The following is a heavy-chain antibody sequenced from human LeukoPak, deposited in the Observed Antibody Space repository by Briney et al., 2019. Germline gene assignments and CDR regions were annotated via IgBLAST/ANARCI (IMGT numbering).Heavy chain of an antibody. CDR1: GGSISSYY. V-gene: IGHV4-59*01. CDR3: ARDLTGYSYGFRRYYYYMDV. CDR2: IYYSGST. J-gene: IGHJ6*03. D-gene: IGHD5-18*01. Sequence: SETLSLTCTVSGGSISSYYWSWIRQPPGKGLEWIGYIYYSGSTNYNPPLKSRVTISVDTSKNQFSLKLSSVTAADTAVYYCARDLTGYSYGFRRYYYYMDVWGKGTTVTVSS.